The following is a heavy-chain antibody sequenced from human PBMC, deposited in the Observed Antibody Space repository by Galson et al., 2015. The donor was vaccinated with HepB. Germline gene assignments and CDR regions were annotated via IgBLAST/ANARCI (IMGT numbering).Heavy chain of an antibody. V-gene: IGHV3-23*01. CDR2: ISGSGGST. Sequence: SLRLSCAASGFTFSSYAMSWVRQAPGKGLEWVSAISGSGGSTYYADSVKGRFTISRDNSKNTLYLQMNSLRAEDTAVYYCAKGRRYSSSWFDDFDYWGQGTLVTVSS. CDR3: AKGRRYSSSWFDDFDY. J-gene: IGHJ4*02. D-gene: IGHD6-13*01. CDR1: GFTFSSYA.